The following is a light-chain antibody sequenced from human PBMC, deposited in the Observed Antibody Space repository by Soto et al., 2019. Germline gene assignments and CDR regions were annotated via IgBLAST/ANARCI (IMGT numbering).Light chain of an antibody. CDR3: SSYVGSNFHVL. V-gene: IGLV2-14*01. J-gene: IGLJ2*01. CDR2: EVS. CDR1: SSDVGGYNY. Sequence: QSALTQPASVSGSPGQSITISCTGSSSDVGGYNYVSWYQQHPGKAPKLLIYEVSNRPSGVSHRFSGSKSGNTASLTISGLQAEDEADYYCSSYVGSNFHVLFGGGTKLTVL.